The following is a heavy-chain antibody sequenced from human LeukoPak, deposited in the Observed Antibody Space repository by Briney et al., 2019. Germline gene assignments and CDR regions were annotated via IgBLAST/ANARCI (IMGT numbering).Heavy chain of an antibody. CDR1: GFTFSRYG. CDR3: AKDRGSCSSTSCYPKVSTF. J-gene: IGHJ4*02. V-gene: IGHV3-30*02. Sequence: GGSLRLSCAASGFTFSRYGMHWVRQAPGKGLEWVAFIRYDGSNKYYADSVKGRFTISRDNSKNTLYLQMNSLRAEDTAVYYCAKDRGSCSSTSCYPKVSTFGGQGTLVTVSS. D-gene: IGHD2-2*01. CDR2: IRYDGSNK.